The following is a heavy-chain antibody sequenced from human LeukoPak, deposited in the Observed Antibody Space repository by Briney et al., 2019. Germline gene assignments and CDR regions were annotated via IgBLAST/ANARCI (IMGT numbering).Heavy chain of an antibody. J-gene: IGHJ4*02. D-gene: IGHD6-13*01. V-gene: IGHV3-23*01. CDR1: GFTFSSYA. CDR3: TTNQYSSSLN. CDR2: FSGSGGTT. Sequence: PGGSLRLSCAASGFTFSSYAMNWVRQAPGRGLEWVSGFSGSGGTTYYAASVRGRFTISRENSKNTLYLQMNSLKTEVTAVYYCTTNQYSSSLNWGQGTLVTVSS.